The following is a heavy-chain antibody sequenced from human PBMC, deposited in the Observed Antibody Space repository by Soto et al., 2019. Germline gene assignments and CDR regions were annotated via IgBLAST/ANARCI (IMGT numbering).Heavy chain of an antibody. CDR2: ISYDGSNK. Sequence: GGSLRLSCVASGFTFSSYAMHWVRQAPGKGLEWVAVISYDGSNKYYADSVKGRFTISRDNSKNTLYLQMNSLRAEDTAVYYCARDTIGAGFDYWGQGTLVTVSS. J-gene: IGHJ4*02. V-gene: IGHV3-30-3*01. CDR1: GFTFSSYA. D-gene: IGHD3-16*01. CDR3: ARDTIGAGFDY.